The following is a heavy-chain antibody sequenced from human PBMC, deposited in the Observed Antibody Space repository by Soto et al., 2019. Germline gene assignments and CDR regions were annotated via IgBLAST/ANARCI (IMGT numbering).Heavy chain of an antibody. CDR2: ISFDGTNK. Sequence: QVQLVESGGGVVQPGRSLRLSCAASGLTFSNYGMHWVRQAPGKGLEWVAVISFDGTNKSYADSVKGRFTISRDSSKNTLYLQMNSLRAEDTAVYYCARTPLLYGMGVWGQGTAVTVSS. CDR1: GLTFSNYG. CDR3: ARTPLLYGMGV. D-gene: IGHD3-10*01. J-gene: IGHJ6*02. V-gene: IGHV3-30*03.